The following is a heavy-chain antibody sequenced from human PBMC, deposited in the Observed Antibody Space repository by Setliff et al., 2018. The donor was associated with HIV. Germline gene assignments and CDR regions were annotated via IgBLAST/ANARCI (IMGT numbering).Heavy chain of an antibody. Sequence: GGSLRLSCAASGFTFSSYEMNWVRQAPGKGLEWVSYMTASGSKIYYADSVKGRFTISRDNAKNSLYRQMNSLRADDTAIYYCARDDPAGGIDYWGQGTLVTVSS. J-gene: IGHJ4*02. V-gene: IGHV3-48*03. D-gene: IGHD1-26*01. CDR3: ARDDPAGGIDY. CDR2: MTASGSKI. CDR1: GFTFSSYE.